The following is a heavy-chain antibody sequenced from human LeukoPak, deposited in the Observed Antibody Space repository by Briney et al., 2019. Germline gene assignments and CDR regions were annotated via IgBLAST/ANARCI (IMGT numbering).Heavy chain of an antibody. D-gene: IGHD3-3*01. V-gene: IGHV4-59*01. CDR1: GGSISGYY. J-gene: IGHJ3*02. Sequence: SETLSLTCTVSGGSISGYYWSWLRQPPGKGLEWIGCISYSGSTKYNPSLKSRVGISLDTSKKQFSLHLSSVTAADTAVYYCVRGFDAWNAIDIWGQGTMVTVSS. CDR2: ISYSGST. CDR3: VRGFDAWNAIDI.